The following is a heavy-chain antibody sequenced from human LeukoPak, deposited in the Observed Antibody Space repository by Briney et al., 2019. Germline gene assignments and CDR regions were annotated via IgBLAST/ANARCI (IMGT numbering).Heavy chain of an antibody. J-gene: IGHJ4*02. D-gene: IGHD3-22*01. V-gene: IGHV3-48*03. CDR2: ISRSGSTI. CDR1: GFTFTSHE. CDR3: AKGHDYYDSSGYYYGDY. Sequence: GGSLRLSCVASGFTFTSHEMNWVRQAPGKGLEWVSYISRSGSTILYAKTVKGRFTISRDNSKNTLYLQMNSLRAEDTAVYYCAKGHDYYDSSGYYYGDYWGQGTLVTVSS.